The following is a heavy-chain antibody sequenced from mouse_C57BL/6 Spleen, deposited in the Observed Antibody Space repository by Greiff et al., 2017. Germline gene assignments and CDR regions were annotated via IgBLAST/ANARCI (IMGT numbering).Heavy chain of an antibody. CDR2: IDPEDGET. Sequence: VQLKQSGAELVKPGASVKLSCTASGFNIKDYYMHWVKQRTEQGLEWIGRIDPEDGETQYAPKFQGKATIAAATSSNTAYLQLSSLPSEDTADYYCARDGNYKGRDYWGQGTTLTVAS. V-gene: IGHV14-2*01. CDR1: GFNIKDYY. J-gene: IGHJ2*01. D-gene: IGHD2-1*01. CDR3: ARDGNYKGRDY.